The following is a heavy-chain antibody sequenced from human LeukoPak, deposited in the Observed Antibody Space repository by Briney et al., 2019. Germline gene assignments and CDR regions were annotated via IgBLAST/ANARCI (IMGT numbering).Heavy chain of an antibody. D-gene: IGHD3-3*01. CDR2: INSDGGST. CDR3: ARDSKTYYDFWSGPGGYFDL. Sequence: GGSLRLSCAASGFTFSSYWMHWVCQAPGKGLVWVSRINSDGGSTSYADSVKGRFTISRDNAKNTLYLQMNSLRAEDTAVYYCARDSKTYYDFWSGPGGYFDLWGRGTLVTVSS. J-gene: IGHJ2*01. CDR1: GFTFSSYW. V-gene: IGHV3-74*01.